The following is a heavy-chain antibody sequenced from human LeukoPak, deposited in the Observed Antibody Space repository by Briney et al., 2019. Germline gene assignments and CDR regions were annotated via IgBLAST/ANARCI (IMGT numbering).Heavy chain of an antibody. CDR2: IYPGDSDT. CDR1: GYSFTSYW. V-gene: IGHV5-51*01. J-gene: IGHJ6*03. CDR3: ARPALYCSSTVCPPYMDV. Sequence: GESLKISCKGSGYSFTSYWIGWVRQMPGKGLEWMGIIYPGDSDTRYSPSFQGQVTISADKSISTAYLQWGSLKASDTATYYCARPALYCSSTVCPPYMDVWGKGTTVTVSS. D-gene: IGHD2-2*01.